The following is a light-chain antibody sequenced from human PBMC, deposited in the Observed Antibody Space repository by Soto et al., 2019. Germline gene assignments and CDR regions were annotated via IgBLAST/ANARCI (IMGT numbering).Light chain of an antibody. CDR3: QQYNNWPPERT. V-gene: IGKV3-15*01. CDR2: GAS. Sequence: EIVMTQSPATLSVSPGERATLSCRASQSVSSNLAWYQQKPGQAPRLLIYGASTRATGIPARFSGSGSGTAFTLTISSLQSEDFAVYYCQQYNNWPPERTFGQGTKVEIK. CDR1: QSVSSN. J-gene: IGKJ1*01.